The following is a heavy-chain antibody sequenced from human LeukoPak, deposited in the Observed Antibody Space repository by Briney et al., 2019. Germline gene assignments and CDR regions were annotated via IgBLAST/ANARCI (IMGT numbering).Heavy chain of an antibody. CDR2: IYSDGST. Sequence: GGSLRLSCAASGFTFDDYGMSWVRQAPGKGLEWDSVIYSDGSTYHTDSVKGRFTISRDNSKNTLYLQMNSLRAEDTAVYYCARRGYCSTTSCPKNDAFDIWGQGTMVTVSS. V-gene: IGHV3-66*01. CDR3: ARRGYCSTTSCPKNDAFDI. CDR1: GFTFDDYG. D-gene: IGHD2-2*01. J-gene: IGHJ3*02.